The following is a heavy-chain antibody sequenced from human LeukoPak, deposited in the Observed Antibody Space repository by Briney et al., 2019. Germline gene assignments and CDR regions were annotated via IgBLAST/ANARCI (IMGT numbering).Heavy chain of an antibody. CDR1: GGSISSSNW. Sequence: SGTLSLTCAVSGGSISSSNWWSWVRQPPGKGLEWIGEIYHSGSTNYNPSLKSRVTISVDKSKNQFSLKLSSVTAADTAVYYCARRKSGNNGGYFDYWGQGTLVTVSS. J-gene: IGHJ4*02. V-gene: IGHV4-4*02. D-gene: IGHD1/OR15-1a*01. CDR3: ARRKSGNNGGYFDY. CDR2: IYHSGST.